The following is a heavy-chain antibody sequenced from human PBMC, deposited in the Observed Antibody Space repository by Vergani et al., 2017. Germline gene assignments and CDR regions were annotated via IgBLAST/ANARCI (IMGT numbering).Heavy chain of an antibody. CDR1: GYTFTSYG. D-gene: IGHD6-13*01. CDR2: ISGYNGGT. V-gene: IGHV1-18*04. J-gene: IGHJ4*02. CDR3: ARDRSEAAAGETGY. Sequence: QVQLVQSGAEVKKPGASVKVSCKTSGYTFTSYGINWVRQAPGQGLEWMGWISGYNGGTNYAQKLQGRVTVTIDTSTNTAYMELRSLRSDDTAVYYCARDRSEAAAGETGYWGQGTLVTVSS.